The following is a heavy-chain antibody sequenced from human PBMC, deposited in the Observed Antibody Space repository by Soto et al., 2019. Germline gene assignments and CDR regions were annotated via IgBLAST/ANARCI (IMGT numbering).Heavy chain of an antibody. J-gene: IGHJ6*02. V-gene: IGHV5-51*01. CDR1: GYTFTNYW. Sequence: VESLKISCNGSGYTFTNYWIGWVRQMPWKGLEWMGIIYPGDSDTKYNPSFQGQVTISADKSITTTYLRWTSLKASDTAIYYCAASIFYYGMDVWGQGTTVTVSS. CDR3: AASIFYYGMDV. CDR2: IYPGDSDT.